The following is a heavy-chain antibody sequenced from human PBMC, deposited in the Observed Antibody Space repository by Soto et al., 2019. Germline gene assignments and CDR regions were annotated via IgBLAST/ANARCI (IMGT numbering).Heavy chain of an antibody. CDR3: AASIFYYGMDV. CDR2: IYPGDSDT. J-gene: IGHJ6*02. CDR1: GYTFTNYW. V-gene: IGHV5-51*01. Sequence: GESLKISCKGSGYTFTNYWNGWVRQMPGKGLEWMGIIYPGDSDTKYNPSFQGQVTISADKSITTTYLQWSSLKASYTAIYYCAASIFYYGMDVWGQGTTVTVSS.